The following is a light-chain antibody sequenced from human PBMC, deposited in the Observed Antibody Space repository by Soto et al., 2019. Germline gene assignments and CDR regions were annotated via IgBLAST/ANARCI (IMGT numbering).Light chain of an antibody. J-gene: IGLJ2*01. CDR2: EGS. CDR3: CSYAGSHTVV. V-gene: IGLV2-23*01. CDR1: SSDVGSYNL. Sequence: QSALTQPASVSGSPGQSITISCTGTSSDVGSYNLVSWYQQHPGKAPKHMIYEGSKRPSGVSNRFSGSKSGNTASLTISGLQAETEADYYCCSYAGSHTVVFGGGTKLTVL.